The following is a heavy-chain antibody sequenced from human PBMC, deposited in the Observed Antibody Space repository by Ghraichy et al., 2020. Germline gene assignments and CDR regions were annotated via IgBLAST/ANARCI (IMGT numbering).Heavy chain of an antibody. D-gene: IGHD4-23*01. CDR1: GFTFSSYS. V-gene: IGHV3-48*02. CDR3: ARGSRVVRFCDYDGMDV. CDR2: ITSSSRTI. Sequence: GGSLRLSCVGSGFTFSSYSMNWVRQSPGKGLEWVSYITSSSRTIFYADSVKGRFTISRDNAQNSLYLQMNSLRDEDTAVYYCARGSRVVRFCDYDGMDVWSQGTTVTVSS. J-gene: IGHJ6*02.